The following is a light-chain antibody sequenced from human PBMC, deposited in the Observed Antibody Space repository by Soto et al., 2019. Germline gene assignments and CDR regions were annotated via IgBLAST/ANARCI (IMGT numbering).Light chain of an antibody. J-gene: IGKJ2*01. CDR1: QSVGSL. Sequence: DIQMTQSPSSLSASVGGRVTITCRARQSVGSLLNWFQQKPGKAPKLLIYTASTLQSGAPSRFSGSGAGTDFTLIISSLQPEDFATYSCQQSSSLAYTFGQGTKVEI. V-gene: IGKV1-39*01. CDR2: TAS. CDR3: QQSSSLAYT.